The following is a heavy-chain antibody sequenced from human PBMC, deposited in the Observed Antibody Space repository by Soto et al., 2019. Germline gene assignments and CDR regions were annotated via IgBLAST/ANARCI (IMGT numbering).Heavy chain of an antibody. D-gene: IGHD2-2*01. CDR2: IYPGDSDT. CDR3: ARHVGHIVVVPAAMRYYYYGMDV. CDR1: GYSFTSYW. V-gene: IGHV5-51*01. J-gene: IGHJ6*02. Sequence: PGESLKISCKGSGYSFTSYWIGWVRQMPGKGLEWMGIIYPGDSDTRYSPSFQGQVTISADKSISTAYLQWSSLKASDTAMYYCARHVGHIVVVPAAMRYYYYGMDVWGQGTTVTVSS.